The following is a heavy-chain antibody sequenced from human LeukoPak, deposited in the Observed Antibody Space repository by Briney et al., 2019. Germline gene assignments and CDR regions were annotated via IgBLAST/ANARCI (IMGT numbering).Heavy chain of an antibody. CDR3: ARDRYCGGDCSDAFDV. Sequence: PGGSLILSCAASGFTFSSYSMNWVRQAPGKGLEWVSYICSSCSTIYYADSVKGRFTISRDNAKNSLYLQMNSLRDDDTAVYYCARDRYCGGDCSDAFDVWGRGTMVTVSS. CDR1: GFTFSSYS. V-gene: IGHV3-48*02. J-gene: IGHJ3*01. D-gene: IGHD2-21*02. CDR2: ICSSCSTI.